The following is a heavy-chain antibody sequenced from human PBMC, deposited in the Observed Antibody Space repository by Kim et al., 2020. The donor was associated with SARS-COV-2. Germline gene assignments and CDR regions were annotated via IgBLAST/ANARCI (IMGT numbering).Heavy chain of an antibody. CDR3: ARGGTSYYYGSGSLGAFDI. D-gene: IGHD3-10*01. V-gene: IGHV4-34*01. CDR2: INHSGST. CDR1: GGSFSGYY. Sequence: SETLSLTCAVYGGSFSGYYWSWIRQPPGKGLEWIREINHSGSTNYNPSLKSRVTISVDTSKNQFSLKLSSVTAADTAVYYCARGGTSYYYGSGSLGAFDIWGQGTMVTVSS. J-gene: IGHJ3*02.